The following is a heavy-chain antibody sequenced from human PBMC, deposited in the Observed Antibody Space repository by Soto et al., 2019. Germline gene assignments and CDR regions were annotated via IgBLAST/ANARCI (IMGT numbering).Heavy chain of an antibody. D-gene: IGHD3-3*01. CDR3: ARSSPLLERTFTSDY. V-gene: IGHV1-3*01. J-gene: IGHJ4*02. CDR1: GYTFTSYA. Sequence: SSVKVSCKASGYTFTSYAMHWVRQAPGQRLEWMGWINAGNGNTKYSQKFQGRVTITRDTSASTAYMELSSLRSEDTAVYYCARSSPLLERTFTSDYWGQGTPVSVYS. CDR2: INAGNGNT.